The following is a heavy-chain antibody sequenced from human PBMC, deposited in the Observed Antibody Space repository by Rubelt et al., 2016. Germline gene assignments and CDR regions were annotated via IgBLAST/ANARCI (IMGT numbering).Heavy chain of an antibody. V-gene: IGHV3-48*03. CDR2: ISSSGSTI. Sequence: VQGKGLEWVSYISSSGSTIYYADSVKGRFTISRDNAKNSLYLQMNSLRAEDTAVYYCARDPRRPWYSSSPQWLVEGYYFDYWGQGTLVTVSS. D-gene: IGHD6-13*01. J-gene: IGHJ4*02. CDR3: ARDPRRPWYSSSPQWLVEGYYFDY.